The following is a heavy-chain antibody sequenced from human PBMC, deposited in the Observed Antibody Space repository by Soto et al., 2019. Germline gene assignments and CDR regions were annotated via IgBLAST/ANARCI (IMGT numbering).Heavy chain of an antibody. CDR3: ARENDFWSGYGTYRNYMDV. Sequence: GGSLRLSCAASGFTVSSNSMSWVRQAPGKGLEWVSIVDGGDNTYYADSVKGRFTISRHNSKNTLFLQMNSLRVEDTAAYYCARENDFWSGYGTYRNYMDVWGKGTTVTVSS. J-gene: IGHJ6*03. D-gene: IGHD3-3*01. CDR2: VDGGDNT. V-gene: IGHV3-53*04. CDR1: GFTVSSNS.